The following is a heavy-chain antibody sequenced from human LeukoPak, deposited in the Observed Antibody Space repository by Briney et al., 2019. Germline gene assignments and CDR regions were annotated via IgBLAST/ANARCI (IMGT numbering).Heavy chain of an antibody. V-gene: IGHV4-61*01. J-gene: IGHJ2*01. Sequence: SETLSLTCTATGRSNNNVSYYWSWIRQPPGKGLEWIGYVYYSGSTNYNPSLKSRVTISIDTSKTQFSLKLNSVTAADTAVYYCARASNYDTSGYYFYWYFDLWGRGTLVTVSS. CDR2: VYYSGST. CDR1: GRSNNNVSYY. D-gene: IGHD3-22*01. CDR3: ARASNYDTSGYYFYWYFDL.